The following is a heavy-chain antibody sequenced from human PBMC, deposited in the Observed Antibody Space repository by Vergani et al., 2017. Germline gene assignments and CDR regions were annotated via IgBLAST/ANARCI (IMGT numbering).Heavy chain of an antibody. Sequence: EVQLVESGGGLVQPGGSLRLSCAASGFTVSSNYMSWVRQAPGKGLEWVSVIYSGGSTSYADSVKGRFTISRHNSKNTLYLQMNSLRAEDTAVYYCARDRVDIVATTTYYYYYYGMDVWGQGTTVTVSS. CDR1: GFTVSSNY. D-gene: IGHD5-12*01. CDR3: ARDRVDIVATTTYYYYYYGMDV. CDR2: IYSGGST. J-gene: IGHJ6*02. V-gene: IGHV3-53*04.